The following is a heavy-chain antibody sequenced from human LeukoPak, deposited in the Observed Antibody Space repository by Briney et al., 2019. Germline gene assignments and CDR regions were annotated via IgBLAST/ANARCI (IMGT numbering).Heavy chain of an antibody. CDR3: ARGNYFYDSLYRAYFLDF. D-gene: IGHD3-22*01. Sequence: GGSRRLSGAASGFTVGINNRNWVRQAPGKGLGWVSGDYGEGSTKYADSVKGRFTISRDNSKNTLFLEMNSLRVDDTAVYYCARGNYFYDSLYRAYFLDFWGQGTLVTVSS. CDR1: GFTVGINN. CDR2: DYGEGST. J-gene: IGHJ4*02. V-gene: IGHV3-66*01.